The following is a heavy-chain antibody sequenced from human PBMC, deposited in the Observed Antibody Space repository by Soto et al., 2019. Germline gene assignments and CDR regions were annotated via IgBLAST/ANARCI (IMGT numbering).Heavy chain of an antibody. CDR1: GGSVSSGNYY. D-gene: IGHD4-17*01. V-gene: IGHV4-61*01. CDR3: ARRTVMTGLYDY. CDR2: IYYNGNT. Sequence: QVQLQESGPGLVKPSETLSLTCTVSGGSVSSGNYYWNWIRQPPGKGLEWIGYIYYNGNTNYNPSLKSRVTISIDTSKNQLSLKVRSVTAADTAVYYCARRTVMTGLYDYWGQGTLVTVSS. J-gene: IGHJ4*02.